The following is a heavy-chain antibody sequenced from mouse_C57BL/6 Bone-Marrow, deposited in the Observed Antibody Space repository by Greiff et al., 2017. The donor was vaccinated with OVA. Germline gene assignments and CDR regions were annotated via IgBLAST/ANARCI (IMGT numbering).Heavy chain of an antibody. D-gene: IGHD1-1*01. J-gene: IGHJ1*03. CDR3: DYYGSSYWYFDV. CDR2: IDPANGHT. CDR1: GFNIKNTY. V-gene: IGHV14-3*01. Sequence: VQLQQSVAELVRLGASVKLSCTASGFNIKNTYMHWVKQRPEQGLEWMGRIDPANGHTKYAPKFPGKATMTAETSSNTAYLQLSSLTSEDTAIYYCDYYGSSYWYFDVWGTGTTVTVSS.